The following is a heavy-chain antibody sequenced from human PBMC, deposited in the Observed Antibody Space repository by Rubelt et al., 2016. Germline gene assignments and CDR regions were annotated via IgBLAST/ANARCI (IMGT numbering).Heavy chain of an antibody. Sequence: QVQLQQWGAGLLKPSETLSLTRAVYGGSFSGYYWSWIRQPPGKGLEWIGEINHSGSTNYNPSLKSRVTIAVDTSANQFSLRLSAVTAADTAAYYCARGGRYYASGSYQRHNWFDPWGQGTLVTVSS. J-gene: IGHJ5*02. D-gene: IGHD3-10*01. CDR2: INHSGST. V-gene: IGHV4-34*01. CDR3: ARGGRYYASGSYQRHNWFDP. CDR1: GGSFSGYY.